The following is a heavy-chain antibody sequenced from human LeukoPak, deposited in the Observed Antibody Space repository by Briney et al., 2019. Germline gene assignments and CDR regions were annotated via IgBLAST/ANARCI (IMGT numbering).Heavy chain of an antibody. CDR3: ARGGYSGSGIGAFDI. D-gene: IGHD3-10*01. CDR2: MSYSGST. CDR1: GGSISSSTYY. J-gene: IGHJ3*02. Sequence: SETLSLTCTVSGGSISSSTYYWGWIRQPPGKGLEWFGSMSYSGSTYYNPSLKSRVTISLDTSKNQFSLKLSSVTAADTAVYYCARGGYSGSGIGAFDIWGQGTMVTVSS. V-gene: IGHV4-39*07.